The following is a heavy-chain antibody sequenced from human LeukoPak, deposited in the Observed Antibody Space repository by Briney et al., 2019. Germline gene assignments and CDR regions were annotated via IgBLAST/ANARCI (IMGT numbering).Heavy chain of an antibody. Sequence: ASVKVSCEASGYTFTGYYMHWVRQAPGQGLEWMGLINPGGDNTNYAQNFQGRVTMTRDTSASTVYMELSSLRSEDTAIYYCARIRDGYNDAYDIWGQGTVVTVPS. J-gene: IGHJ3*02. V-gene: IGHV1-46*01. CDR1: GYTFTGYY. CDR3: ARIRDGYNDAYDI. CDR2: INPGGDNT. D-gene: IGHD5-24*01.